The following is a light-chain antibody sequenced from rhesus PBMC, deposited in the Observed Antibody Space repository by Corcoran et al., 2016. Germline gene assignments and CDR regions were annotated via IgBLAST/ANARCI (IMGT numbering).Light chain of an antibody. J-gene: IGKJ3*01. Sequence: DIQMTQSPSSLSASVGDRVTITCRASENVHNYLNWYQQKPGKAPKFLISQASTLQSGVPSRFTGNGSGTEYTFTISSLQPEDVATKYCQQGYDTPFSFGPGTKVDLK. CDR1: ENVHNY. CDR3: QQGYDTPFS. V-gene: IGKV1-74*01. CDR2: QAS.